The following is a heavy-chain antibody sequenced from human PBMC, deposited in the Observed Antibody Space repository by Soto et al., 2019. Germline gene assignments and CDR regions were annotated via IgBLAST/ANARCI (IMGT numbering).Heavy chain of an antibody. Sequence: SVKVSCKASGGTFSSYAISWVRQAPGQGLEWMGGIIPIFGTANYAQKFQGRVTITADESTSTAYMELSSLRSEVTAVYYCARVFSNLLRYFDWFPQRGIGYFVYWG. CDR1: GGTFSSYA. CDR2: IIPIFGTA. D-gene: IGHD3-9*01. CDR3: ARVFSNLLRYFDWFPQRGIGYFVY. V-gene: IGHV1-69*13. J-gene: IGHJ4*03.